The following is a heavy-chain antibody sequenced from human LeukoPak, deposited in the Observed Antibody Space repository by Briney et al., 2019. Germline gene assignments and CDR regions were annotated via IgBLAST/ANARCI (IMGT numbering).Heavy chain of an antibody. CDR2: INHSGST. V-gene: IGHV4-34*01. Sequence: SETLSLTCAVYGGSFSGYYWSWIRQPPGKGLEWIGEINHSGSTNYNPSLESRVTISVDTSKNQFSLKLSSVTAADTAVYYCARRLGLLDYWGQGTLVTVSS. D-gene: IGHD3/OR15-3a*01. J-gene: IGHJ4*02. CDR3: ARRLGLLDY. CDR1: GGSFSGYY.